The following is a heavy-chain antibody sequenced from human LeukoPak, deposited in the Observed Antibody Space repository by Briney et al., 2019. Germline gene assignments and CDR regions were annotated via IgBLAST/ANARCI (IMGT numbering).Heavy chain of an antibody. J-gene: IGHJ3*02. D-gene: IGHD1-26*01. CDR1: GFTFSSYS. V-gene: IGHV3-21*01. CDR3: ARASSGTQDAFDI. Sequence: GSLRLSCAASGFTFSSYSMNWVRQAPGKGLEWVSSISYAGSVKVRFTISRDNAKNSVYLQMNSLRAEDTAVYYCARASSGTQDAFDIWGQGTMVTVSS. CDR2: IS.